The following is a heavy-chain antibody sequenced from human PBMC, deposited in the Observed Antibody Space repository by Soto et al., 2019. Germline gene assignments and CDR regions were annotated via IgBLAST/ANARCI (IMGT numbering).Heavy chain of an antibody. Sequence: EVQLVESGGGLVQPGGSLRLSCAASGFSFSSYWIHWVRQAPGKGLVWVSRIKTDGSSTYYADSVKGRFTISRDNAKNTLYLQMNSLRAEDTAVYYCAKREGNTYGLFHWGQGTLVTVSS. CDR2: IKTDGSST. CDR3: AKREGNTYGLFH. CDR1: GFSFSSYW. V-gene: IGHV3-74*01. D-gene: IGHD5-18*01. J-gene: IGHJ4*02.